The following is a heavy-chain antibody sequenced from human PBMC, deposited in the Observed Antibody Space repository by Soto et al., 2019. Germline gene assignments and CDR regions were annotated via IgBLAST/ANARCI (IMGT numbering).Heavy chain of an antibody. CDR1: GFTFSSYG. Sequence: GGSLRLSCAASGFTFSSYGMHWVRQAPGKGLEWVAVISYDGSNKYYADSVKGRFTISRDNSKNTLYLQMNSLRAEDTAVYYCAKDTNYYDSSGYSTPLDYWGQGTLVTVSS. CDR2: ISYDGSNK. J-gene: IGHJ4*02. V-gene: IGHV3-30*18. CDR3: AKDTNYYDSSGYSTPLDY. D-gene: IGHD3-22*01.